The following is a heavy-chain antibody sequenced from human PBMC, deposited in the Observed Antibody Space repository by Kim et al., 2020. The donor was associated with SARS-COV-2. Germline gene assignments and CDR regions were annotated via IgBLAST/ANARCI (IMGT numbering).Heavy chain of an antibody. D-gene: IGHD6-19*01. CDR3: ARDWGSGWGE. CDR1: GFTFSSYA. V-gene: IGHV3-30-3*01. Sequence: GGSLRLSCAASGFTFSSYAMHWVRQAPGKGLEWVAVISYDGSNKYYADSVKGRFTISRDNSKNTLYLQMSSLRAEDTAVYYCARDWGSGWGEWGQGTLVT. CDR2: ISYDGSNK. J-gene: IGHJ4*02.